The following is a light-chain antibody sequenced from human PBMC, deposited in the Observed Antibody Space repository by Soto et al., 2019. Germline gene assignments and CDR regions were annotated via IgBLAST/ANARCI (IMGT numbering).Light chain of an antibody. Sequence: DIQMAQVSWTLAALVVAIVMITWRASQSISRWLAWYQQKPGKCPKLLIYDASSLESGVPPRFSGSGSGTEFTLPTSSLQPDDSATYYCHQCNRYPIPFAQGPRLRL. CDR3: HQCNRYPIP. V-gene: IGKV1-5*01. CDR1: QSISRW. J-gene: IGKJ5*01. CDR2: DAS.